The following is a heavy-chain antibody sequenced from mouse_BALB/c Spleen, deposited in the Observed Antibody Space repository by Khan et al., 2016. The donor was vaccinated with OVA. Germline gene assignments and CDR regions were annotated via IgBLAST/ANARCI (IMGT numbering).Heavy chain of an antibody. D-gene: IGHD1-1*01. V-gene: IGHV3-8*02. CDR3: ASNYYGRSYWYFDV. J-gene: IGHJ1*01. CDR1: GDSITSGY. Sequence: EVQLQESGPSLVNPSQTLSLTCSVSGDSITSGYWNWIRKFPGNKLEYMGYINYSGSTYYNPSPKSRISITRDTPKNQYYLQLISVTTEDTATYYCASNYYGRSYWYFDVWGAGTTVTVSS. CDR2: INYSGST.